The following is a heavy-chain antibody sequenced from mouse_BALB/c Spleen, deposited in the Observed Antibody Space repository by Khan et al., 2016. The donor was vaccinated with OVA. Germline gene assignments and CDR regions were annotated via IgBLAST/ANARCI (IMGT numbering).Heavy chain of an antibody. J-gene: IGHJ4*01. CDR3: ARGGAAYYRNDGGAMEY. CDR2: INTHSGVP. CDR1: GYTFTTAG. Sequence: QVQLKQSGPELKKPGETVRISCKASGYTFTTAGIQWVQKMPGKGLKWIGWINTHSGVPKYAEDFKGRFAFSLEISISTAYLKITTLKNEDTVTYFCARGGAAYYRNDGGAMEYWGQGTSVTVSS. D-gene: IGHD2-14*01. V-gene: IGHV9-4*02.